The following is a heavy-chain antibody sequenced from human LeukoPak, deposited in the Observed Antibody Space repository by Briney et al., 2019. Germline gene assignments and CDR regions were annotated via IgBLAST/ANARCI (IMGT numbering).Heavy chain of an antibody. CDR2: ISYDGSNK. CDR1: GFTFSSYA. D-gene: IGHD3-3*01. Sequence: GRSLRLSCAASGFTFSSYAMHWVRQAPGKGLEWEAVISYDGSNKYYADSVKGRFTITRDNSKNTLYLQMNSLRAEDTAVYYCGRKGWGFWSGYDYFDYWGQGTLVTVSS. CDR3: GRKGWGFWSGYDYFDY. V-gene: IGHV3-30-3*01. J-gene: IGHJ4*02.